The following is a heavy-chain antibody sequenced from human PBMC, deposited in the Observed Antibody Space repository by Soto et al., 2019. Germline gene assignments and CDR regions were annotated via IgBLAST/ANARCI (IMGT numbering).Heavy chain of an antibody. D-gene: IGHD2-21*02. CDR2: IYYSGST. Sequence: SETLSLTCTVSGGSISGSSYYWGWIRQPPGKGLEWIGSIYYSGSTYYNPSLKSRVTISVDTSKNQFSLKLSSVTAADTAVYYCARHSLPYCGGDCYSDHYYDSSGYYAFDIWGQGTMVTVSS. CDR1: GGSISGSSYY. V-gene: IGHV4-39*01. CDR3: ARHSLPYCGGDCYSDHYYDSSGYYAFDI. J-gene: IGHJ3*02.